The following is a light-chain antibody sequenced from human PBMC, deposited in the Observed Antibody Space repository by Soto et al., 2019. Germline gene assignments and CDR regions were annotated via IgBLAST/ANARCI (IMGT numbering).Light chain of an antibody. CDR3: QQRVDWLT. CDR1: QSVSIY. J-gene: IGKJ4*01. Sequence: EIVLTQSPGTLSLSPGDRATLSCRASQSVSIYLAWYQQKPGQAPRLLIYDASHRVTGIPARFSGSGSGTDFPLTISSVEPEDFAVYYCQQRVDWLTFGGGTKLEIK. V-gene: IGKV3-11*01. CDR2: DAS.